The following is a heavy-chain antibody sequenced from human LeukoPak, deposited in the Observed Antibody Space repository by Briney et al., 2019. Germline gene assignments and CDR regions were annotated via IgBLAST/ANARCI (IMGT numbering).Heavy chain of an antibody. CDR1: GFTFSSYW. J-gene: IGHJ4*02. CDR3: ARGCPPSIAAAGTCFDY. D-gene: IGHD6-13*01. Sequence: GGSLRLSCAASGFTFSSYWMSWVRQAPGKGLEWVANIKQDGSEKYYVDSVKGRFTIPRDNAKNSLYLQMNSLRAEDTAVYYCARGCPPSIAAAGTCFDYWGQGTLVTVSS. CDR2: IKQDGSEK. V-gene: IGHV3-7*01.